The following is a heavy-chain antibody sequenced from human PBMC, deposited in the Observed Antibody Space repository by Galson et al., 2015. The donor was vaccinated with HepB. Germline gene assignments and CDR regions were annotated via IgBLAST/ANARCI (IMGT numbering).Heavy chain of an antibody. D-gene: IGHD6-19*01. J-gene: IGHJ4*02. V-gene: IGHV1-24*01. CDR3: TTDISGWRNYFDF. CDR1: GYTLTKLS. CDR2: FDPEEPEP. Sequence: SVKVSCKVSGYTLTKLSMHWVRQAPGKGLEWMGGFDPEEPEPTYNKKFQDRISMTEDISEDTAYMELHSLTSDDTAVYYCTTDISGWRNYFDFWGQGTLVTVSS.